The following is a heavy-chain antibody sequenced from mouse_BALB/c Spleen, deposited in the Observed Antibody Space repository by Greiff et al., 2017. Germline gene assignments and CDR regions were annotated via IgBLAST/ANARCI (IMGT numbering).Heavy chain of an antibody. Sequence: VQLQQSGPGLVQPSQSLSITCTVSGFSLTSYGVHWVRQSPGKGLEWLGVIWSGGSTDYNAAFISRLSISKDNSKSQVFFKMNSLQANDTAIYYCARITTVEVYFDYWGQGTTLTVSS. CDR3: ARITTVEVYFDY. CDR2: IWSGGST. V-gene: IGHV2-2*02. D-gene: IGHD1-1*01. J-gene: IGHJ2*01. CDR1: GFSLTSYG.